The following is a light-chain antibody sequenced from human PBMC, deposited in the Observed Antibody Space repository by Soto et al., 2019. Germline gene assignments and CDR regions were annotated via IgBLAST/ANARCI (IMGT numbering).Light chain of an antibody. CDR1: QSLVHGDGNTY. Sequence: DVVMTQAPLSLPVTLGQPASISCRSSQSLVHGDGNTYLNWFQQRPGQSPRRLIYKVSNRDSGVPDRFSGSGSGTDFTLRISRVEAEDVGVYYCIQGTHWPYTFGQGTKPEIK. V-gene: IGKV2-30*02. CDR3: IQGTHWPYT. J-gene: IGKJ2*01. CDR2: KVS.